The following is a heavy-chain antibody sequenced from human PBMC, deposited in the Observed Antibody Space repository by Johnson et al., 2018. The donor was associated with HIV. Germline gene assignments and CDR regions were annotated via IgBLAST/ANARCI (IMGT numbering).Heavy chain of an antibody. J-gene: IGHJ3*02. V-gene: IGHV3-66*01. D-gene: IGHD4-17*01. CDR2: FYRGGFT. CDR1: GFTVSSNY. Sequence: MLLVESGGGLVQPGGSLRLSCAASGFTVSSNYMSWVRQAPGKGLEWVSVFYRGGFTSYADPVKGRFTISRDNSKNTLYLQMNSLRAEDTAVYYCARGGYGEVFDIWGQGTMVTVSS. CDR3: ARGGYGEVFDI.